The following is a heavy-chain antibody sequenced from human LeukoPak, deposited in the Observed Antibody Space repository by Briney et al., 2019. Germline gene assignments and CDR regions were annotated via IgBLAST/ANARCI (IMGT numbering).Heavy chain of an antibody. J-gene: IGHJ4*02. CDR2: INHSGST. D-gene: IGHD4-17*01. CDR1: GGSISGYY. CDR3: ARGDMTTVTTPFDY. Sequence: PSETLSLTCAVYGGSISGYYWSWIRQPPGKGLEWIGEINHSGSTNYNPSLKSRVTISVDTSKNQFSLKLSSVTAADTAVYYCARGDMTTVTTPFDYWGQGTLVTVSS. V-gene: IGHV4-34*01.